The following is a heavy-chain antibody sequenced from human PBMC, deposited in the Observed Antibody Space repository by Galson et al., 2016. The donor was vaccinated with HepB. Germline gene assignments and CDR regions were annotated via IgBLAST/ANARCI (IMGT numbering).Heavy chain of an antibody. Sequence: SVKVSCKASGYTFTGYYMHWLRQAPGQGLEWMGILNPDIGTTHNAQNFQGRVTLTRDTSTNTIYMDLSSLTSEDTAVYYCAREFGDCSNTRCWKQFFDYWGQGTLITVSS. D-gene: IGHD2-2*01. J-gene: IGHJ4*02. CDR1: GYTFTGYY. CDR2: LNPDIGTT. CDR3: AREFGDCSNTRCWKQFFDY. V-gene: IGHV1-46*01.